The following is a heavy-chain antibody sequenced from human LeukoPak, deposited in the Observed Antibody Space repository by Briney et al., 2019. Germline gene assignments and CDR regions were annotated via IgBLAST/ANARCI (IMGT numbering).Heavy chain of an antibody. J-gene: IGHJ4*02. D-gene: IGHD3-9*01. Sequence: ASVKVSCKASGYTLTSYGISWVRQAPGQGLEWMGWISAYNDITNYAQKLQGRVTMTTDTSTSTAYMELRSLRSDDTAVYYCARVHYDILTGYSYFDYWGQGTLVTVSS. CDR3: ARVHYDILTGYSYFDY. CDR2: ISAYNDIT. V-gene: IGHV1-18*01. CDR1: GYTLTSYG.